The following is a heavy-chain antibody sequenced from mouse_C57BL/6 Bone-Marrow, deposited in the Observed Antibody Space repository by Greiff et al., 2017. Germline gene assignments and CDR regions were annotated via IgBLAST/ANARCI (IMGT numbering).Heavy chain of an antibody. V-gene: IGHV1-64*01. CDR2: IHPNSGST. Sequence: QVQLQQPGAELVKPGASVKLSCKASGYTFTSYWMHWVKQRPGQGLEWIGMIHPNSGSTNYNEKFKSKATLTVDKSSSTAYMQLSSLTSEDSAVYDCAPPYYSNYGRFADWGKGTMVTVSA. D-gene: IGHD2-5*01. CDR3: APPYYSNYGRFAD. CDR1: GYTFTSYW. J-gene: IGHJ3*01.